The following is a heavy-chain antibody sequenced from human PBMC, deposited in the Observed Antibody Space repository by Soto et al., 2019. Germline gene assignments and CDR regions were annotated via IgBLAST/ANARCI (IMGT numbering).Heavy chain of an antibody. CDR2: ISYDGTNE. V-gene: IGHV3-30-3*01. Sequence: GGSLRLSCAASGFTFSRYAMDWVRQAPGKGLEWVAVISYDGTNEYYADSVKGRFTISRDNSMNTLYLQMNSLRAEVTAVYYCARNRDFGDLRLFDSWGQGTLVTVSS. D-gene: IGHD4-17*01. J-gene: IGHJ4*02. CDR3: ARNRDFGDLRLFDS. CDR1: GFTFSRYA.